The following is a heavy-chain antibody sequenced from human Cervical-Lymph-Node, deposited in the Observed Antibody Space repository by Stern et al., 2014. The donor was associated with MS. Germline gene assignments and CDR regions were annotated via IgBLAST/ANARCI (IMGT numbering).Heavy chain of an antibody. D-gene: IGHD1-14*01. CDR3: ARQTTAWASDV. J-gene: IGHJ4*02. V-gene: IGHV5-51*01. CDR2: IYHGDSET. CDR1: GYTFSIYW. Sequence: MQLVQSGAELIRPGESLKISCKGSGYTFSIYWIAWVRQMPGKGLEWMGIIYHGDSETRYSPSSQGQVTMSADKSTSTAYLQWSSLNASDTAMYFCARQTTAWASDVWGQGTLVTVSS.